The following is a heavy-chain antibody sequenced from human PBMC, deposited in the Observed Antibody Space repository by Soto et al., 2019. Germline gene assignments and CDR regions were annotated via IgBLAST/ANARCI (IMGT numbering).Heavy chain of an antibody. Sequence: EVQLLDSGGGWVQPGWSLRLSCAASGFTFSNYAMTWVRQGPGKGLEWVSGISGSGGRSYYADSVKGRFTISRDNSQSTLYLQMNSLRAEDTAVYYCAKAYFVWSSEQPYYFDYWGQGTLVTVSS. D-gene: IGHD3-16*01. CDR3: AKAYFVWSSEQPYYFDY. V-gene: IGHV3-23*01. CDR2: ISGSGGRS. CDR1: GFTFSNYA. J-gene: IGHJ4*02.